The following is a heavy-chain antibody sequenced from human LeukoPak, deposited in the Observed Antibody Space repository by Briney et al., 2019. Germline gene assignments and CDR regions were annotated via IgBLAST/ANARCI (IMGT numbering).Heavy chain of an antibody. Sequence: ASVKVSCKASGYTFTSYGITWVRQAPGQGLEWMGWISAYNGYTNYAQKLQGRVTMTTDTSTTTTYMQLRRLRSDDTAVYYSARDSGSYNGFDPWGQGTLVTVSS. CDR3: ARDSGSYNGFDP. J-gene: IGHJ5*02. V-gene: IGHV1-18*01. CDR2: ISAYNGYT. CDR1: GYTFTSYG. D-gene: IGHD1-26*01.